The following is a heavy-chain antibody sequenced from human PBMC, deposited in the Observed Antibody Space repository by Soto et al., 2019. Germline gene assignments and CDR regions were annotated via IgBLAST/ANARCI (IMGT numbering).Heavy chain of an antibody. Sequence: ASVKVSFKASGYTFSDYTIQWVRQAPGQSLEWLGWINADNRNTRYSQRFQDRVTITSDTSATTAYMELYSLRSEDTAVYYCARGGYPSRYYYYMDVWGEGTTVTVSS. CDR3: ARGGYPSRYYYYMDV. CDR1: GYTFSDYT. V-gene: IGHV1-3*01. CDR2: INADNRNT. J-gene: IGHJ6*03. D-gene: IGHD3-22*01.